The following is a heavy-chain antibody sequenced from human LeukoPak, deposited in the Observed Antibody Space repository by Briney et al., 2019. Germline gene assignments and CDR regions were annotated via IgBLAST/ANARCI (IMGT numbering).Heavy chain of an antibody. Sequence: GASVKVSCKASGYTFTGYYMHWVRQAAGQGREWMGWINPNSGGTNYAQKFQGRVTMTRDTSISTAYMELSRLRSDDTAVYYCARGQTRITMIVVVIGSAGGAFDIWGQGTMVTVSS. J-gene: IGHJ3*02. D-gene: IGHD3-22*01. CDR2: INPNSGGT. CDR1: GYTFTGYY. V-gene: IGHV1-2*02. CDR3: ARGQTRITMIVVVIGSAGGAFDI.